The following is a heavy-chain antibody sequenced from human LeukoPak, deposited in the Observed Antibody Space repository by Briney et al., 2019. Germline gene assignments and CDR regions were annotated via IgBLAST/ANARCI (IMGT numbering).Heavy chain of an antibody. V-gene: IGHV3-48*01. D-gene: IGHD2-15*01. CDR3: AKAPLGYCSGGSCYSGYYFDY. CDR1: GFTFRTYN. Sequence: GGSLRLSCAASGFTFRTYNMNWVRQAPGKGLEWVSYITSGGTTIYYADSVKGRFTISRDNAKNSLYLQMNSLRAEDTAVYYCAKAPLGYCSGGSCYSGYYFDYWGQGTLVTVSS. J-gene: IGHJ4*02. CDR2: ITSGGTTI.